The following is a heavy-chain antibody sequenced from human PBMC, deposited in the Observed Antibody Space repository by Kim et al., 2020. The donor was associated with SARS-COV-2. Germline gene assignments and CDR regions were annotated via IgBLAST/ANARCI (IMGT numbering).Heavy chain of an antibody. J-gene: IGHJ4*02. D-gene: IGHD2-15*01. CDR1: GFTLSGYW. CDR2: IKSDETTT. CDR3: ARFGHSKEIYCPGGGCDSEVDY. V-gene: IGHV3-74*01. Sequence: GGSLRLSCAASGFTLSGYWMHWVRQVPGRGLVWVSGIKSDETTTDYADSVRGRFTVTRDNARNTLSLQMNSLRVEDTAIYYCARFGHSKEIYCPGGGCDSEVDYWGQGTLVTVSS.